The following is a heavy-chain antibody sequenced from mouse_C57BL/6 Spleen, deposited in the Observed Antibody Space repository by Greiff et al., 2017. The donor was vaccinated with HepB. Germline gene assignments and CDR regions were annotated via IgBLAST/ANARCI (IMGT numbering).Heavy chain of an antibody. J-gene: IGHJ4*01. CDR2: INPSSGYT. D-gene: IGHD3-1*01. CDR1: GYTFTSYT. V-gene: IGHV1-4*01. Sequence: QVQLQQSGAELARPGASVKMSCTASGYTFTSYTMHWVKQRPGQGLEWIGYINPSSGYTKYNQKFKDKATLTADKSSSTAYMQLSSLTSEDSAVYYCARSGDYSAMDYWGQGTSVTVSS. CDR3: ARSGDYSAMDY.